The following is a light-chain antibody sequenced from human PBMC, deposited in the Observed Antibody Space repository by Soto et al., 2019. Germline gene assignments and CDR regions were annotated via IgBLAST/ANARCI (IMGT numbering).Light chain of an antibody. CDR3: QQYNSFWT. CDR1: ESVGSW. J-gene: IGKJ1*01. Sequence: DIQMTQSPSTLSASVGDRVIITCRANESVGSWLAWYQQTPGEAPKLLIYDVSSLHSGVPSRFSGSGSGTEFTLTISSLQPADFATYYCQQYNSFWTFGQGTKVDIK. V-gene: IGKV1-5*01. CDR2: DVS.